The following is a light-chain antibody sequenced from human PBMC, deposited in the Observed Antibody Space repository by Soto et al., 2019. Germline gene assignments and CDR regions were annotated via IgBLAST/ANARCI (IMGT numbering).Light chain of an antibody. V-gene: IGKV3-20*01. CDR3: QQYGTSPPWT. CDR1: QSDRSSY. CDR2: GTS. J-gene: IGKJ1*01. Sequence: EIVLTQSPGTLSLSPGESATLSCRASQSDRSSYLAWYQQKPGQAPRLLFYGTSNRATGVPDRFSGSGSGTDFTLTITRLEPEDFAVYYCQQYGTSPPWTFGQGTKVE.